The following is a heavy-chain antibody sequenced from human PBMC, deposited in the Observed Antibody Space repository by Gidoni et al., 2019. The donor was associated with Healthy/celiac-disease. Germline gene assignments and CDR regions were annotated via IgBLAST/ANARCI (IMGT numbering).Heavy chain of an antibody. J-gene: IGHJ4*02. Sequence: QVQLQESGPGLVKPSETLSLTCTVSGGSVSSGSYYWSWIRQPPGKGLEWIGYIYYSGSTNYNPSLKSRVTISVDTSKNQFSLKLSSVTAADTAVYYCARGPTFGGVIAQTDYWGQGTLVTVSS. CDR2: IYYSGST. V-gene: IGHV4-61*01. D-gene: IGHD3-16*02. CDR3: ARGPTFGGVIAQTDY. CDR1: GGSVSSGSYY.